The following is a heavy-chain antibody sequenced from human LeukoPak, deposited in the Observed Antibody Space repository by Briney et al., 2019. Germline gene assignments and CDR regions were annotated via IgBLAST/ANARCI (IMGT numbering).Heavy chain of an antibody. CDR3: ARVRPSGWYYYYGMDV. CDR1: GGSISSGGYY. CDR2: IYHSGST. D-gene: IGHD3-10*01. V-gene: IGHV4-30-2*01. Sequence: PSQTLSLTCTVSGGSISSGGYYWSWIRQPPGKGLEWIGEIYHSGSTNYNPSLKSRVTISVDKSKNQFSLKLSSVTAADTAVYYCARVRPSGWYYYYGMDVWGQGTTVTVSS. J-gene: IGHJ6*02.